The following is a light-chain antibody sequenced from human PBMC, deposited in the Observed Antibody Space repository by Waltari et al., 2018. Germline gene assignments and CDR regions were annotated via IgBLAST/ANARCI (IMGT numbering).Light chain of an antibody. CDR3: HVWHPHVDPGV. V-gene: IGLV3-21*04. Sequence: SYVVTQPPSVSVAPGETATITCGGDNIGTSSVHWYQQKAGQAPVLVIFYDRGRPSGIPDRFSGSNAGNTATLTISRVEAGDEARYYCHVWHPHVDPGVFGTGTEVTVL. J-gene: IGLJ1*01. CDR1: NIGTSS. CDR2: YDR.